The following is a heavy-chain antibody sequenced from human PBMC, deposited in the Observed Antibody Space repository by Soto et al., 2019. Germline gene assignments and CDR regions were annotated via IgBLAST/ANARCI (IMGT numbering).Heavy chain of an antibody. J-gene: IGHJ6*02. CDR2: IYSGGVT. D-gene: IGHD1-1*01. V-gene: IGHV3-53*01. CDR3: ARDPSTTGYYGLDV. CDR1: GFSVKSYQ. Sequence: EVQLVESGGGFIQPGGSLRLSCAASGFSVKSYQMNWVRQAPGKGLEWLSVIYSGGVTYYAGSVKGRFTITRDISRNAVDLQMYSLTAADTAKYYCARDPSTTGYYGLDVWGQGTTVTVSS.